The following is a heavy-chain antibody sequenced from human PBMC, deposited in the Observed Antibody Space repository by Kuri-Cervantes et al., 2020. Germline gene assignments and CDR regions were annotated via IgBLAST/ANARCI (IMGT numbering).Heavy chain of an antibody. V-gene: IGHV4-34*01. D-gene: IGHD2-2*01. Sequence: ESLKISCAVYGGTFSGYYWSWIRQPPGKGLEWIGEINHSGSTNYNPSLKSRATISVDTSKNQFSLQLNSVTAADTAVYYCARGPLARSSTSCYDYWGQGTLVTVSS. CDR2: INHSGST. J-gene: IGHJ4*02. CDR1: GGTFSGYY. CDR3: ARGPLARSSTSCYDY.